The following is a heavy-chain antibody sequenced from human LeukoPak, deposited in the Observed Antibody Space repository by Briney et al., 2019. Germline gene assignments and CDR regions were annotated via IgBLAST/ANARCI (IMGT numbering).Heavy chain of an antibody. CDR2: ISSSSSYI. CDR1: GFTFSSYS. Sequence: GGSLRLSCAASGFTFSSYSMNWVRQAPGKGLEWVSSISSSSSYIYYADSVKGRFTISRDNAKNSLYLQMNSLRAEDTAVYYCAREGTYYYGSGSYYPYDYWGQGTLVTVSS. J-gene: IGHJ4*02. D-gene: IGHD3-10*01. CDR3: AREGTYYYGSGSYYPYDY. V-gene: IGHV3-21*01.